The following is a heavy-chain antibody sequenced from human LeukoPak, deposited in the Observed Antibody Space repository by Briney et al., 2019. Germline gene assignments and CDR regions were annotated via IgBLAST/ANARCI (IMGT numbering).Heavy chain of an antibody. J-gene: IGHJ2*01. D-gene: IGHD1-14*01. CDR2: IKSDGSRT. V-gene: IGHV3-74*01. CDR3: VRLYKIEGADL. CDR1: GFTFSSYW. Sequence: PGGSLRLSCAASGFTFSSYWMHWVRQAPGKGLVWVSSIKSDGSRTSYVDSVKGRFTISRDNAKNTLYLQMNSLRAEDTAVYYCVRLYKIEGADLWGRGTLVTVSS.